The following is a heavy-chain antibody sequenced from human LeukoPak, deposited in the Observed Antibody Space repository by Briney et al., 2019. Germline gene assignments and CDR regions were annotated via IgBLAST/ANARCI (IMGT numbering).Heavy chain of an antibody. D-gene: IGHD3-3*01. CDR1: GFTFSSYG. V-gene: IGHV3-30*18. CDR2: ISYDGSNK. Sequence: PGRSLRLSCAASGFTFSSYGMHWVRQAPGKGLEWVAVISYDGSNKYYADSVKGRFTISRDNSKNTLYLQMNSLRAEDTAVYYCAKARGFLDYWGQGTLVTVSS. CDR3: AKARGFLDY. J-gene: IGHJ4*02.